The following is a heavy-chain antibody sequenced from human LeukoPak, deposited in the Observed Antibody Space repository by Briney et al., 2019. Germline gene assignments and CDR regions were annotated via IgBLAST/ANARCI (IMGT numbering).Heavy chain of an antibody. J-gene: IGHJ3*02. D-gene: IGHD4-17*01. Sequence: SETLSLTCTVSGDPISSYYWSWIRQPPGKGLEWIGYIYYSGSTKYNPSLKSRVTISVDTSKNQFSLKLSSVTAADTAVYYCARDRQATTAYDAFDIWGRGTMVTVSS. V-gene: IGHV4-59*01. CDR3: ARDRQATTAYDAFDI. CDR1: GDPISSYY. CDR2: IYYSGST.